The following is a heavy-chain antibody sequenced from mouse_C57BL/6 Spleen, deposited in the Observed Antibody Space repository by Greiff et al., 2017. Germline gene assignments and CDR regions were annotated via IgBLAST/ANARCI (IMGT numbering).Heavy chain of an antibody. CDR3: ARDGGDYGNYVAY. V-gene: IGHV1-55*01. CDR2: IYPGSGST. J-gene: IGHJ3*01. CDR1: GYTFTSYW. Sequence: VKLQQPGAELVKPGASVKMSCKASGYTFTSYWITWVKQRPGQGLEWIGDIYPGSGSTNNNEKFKSKATLTVDTSSSTAYMQLSSLTSEDSAVYYCARDGGDYGNYVAYWGQGTLVTVSA. D-gene: IGHD2-1*01.